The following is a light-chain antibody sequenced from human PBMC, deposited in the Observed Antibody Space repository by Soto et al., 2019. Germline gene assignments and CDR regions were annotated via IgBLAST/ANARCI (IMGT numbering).Light chain of an antibody. V-gene: IGLV2-14*01. J-gene: IGLJ3*02. Sequence: QSVLTQPASVSGSPGQSITISCTGTSSDVGGYNYVSWYQQHPGKAPKLMIYEVSNRPSGVSNRFSGSESGNTASLTISGLQAEDEADYYCSSYTSSSTWVFGGGTKVTVL. CDR3: SSYTSSSTWV. CDR2: EVS. CDR1: SSDVGGYNY.